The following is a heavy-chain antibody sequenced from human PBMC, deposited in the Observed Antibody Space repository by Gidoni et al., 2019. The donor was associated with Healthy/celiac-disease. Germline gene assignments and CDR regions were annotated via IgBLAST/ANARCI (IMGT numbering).Heavy chain of an antibody. CDR1: GFTVSSNY. Sequence: EVQLVESGGGLIQPGGSLSLSCAASGFTVSSNYMSWVRQAPGKGLEWVSVIYSGGSTYYADSVKGRFTISRDNSKNTLYLQMNSLRAEDTAVYYWAATLIAVAGFDYWGQGTLVTVSS. CDR2: IYSGGST. J-gene: IGHJ4*02. CDR3: AATLIAVAGFDY. V-gene: IGHV3-53*01. D-gene: IGHD6-19*01.